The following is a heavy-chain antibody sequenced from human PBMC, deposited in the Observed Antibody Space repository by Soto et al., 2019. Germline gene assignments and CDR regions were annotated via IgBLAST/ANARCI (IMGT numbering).Heavy chain of an antibody. Sequence: EVQLVESGGGLVQPGGSLRLSCRDSGFTFSGDWMHWVRHAPGKGLDWVSRIDPYDTGISYADSVQGRLTISRDNAKSTLYRLMNSMSPEDTAVYYCTRETFGSREYWCQGTLVTVSS. D-gene: IGHD3-10*01. V-gene: IGHV3-74*01. J-gene: IGHJ4*02. CDR1: GFTFSGDW. CDR2: IDPYDTGI. CDR3: TRETFGSREY.